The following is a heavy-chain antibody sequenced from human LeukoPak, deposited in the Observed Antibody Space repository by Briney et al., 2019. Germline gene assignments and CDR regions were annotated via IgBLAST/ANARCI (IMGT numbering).Heavy chain of an antibody. D-gene: IGHD1-1*01. J-gene: IGHJ5*02. V-gene: IGHV4-59*01. CDR2: IYYSGST. CDR3: ARGGSTGTNLNWVDP. Sequence: PSETLSLTCTVSGGSISSYRWSWVRQPPGKGLEWIGYIYYSGSTNYNPSLKSRVTISVDTSKNQFSLKLSSVTAADTAVYYCARGGSTGTNLNWVDPWGQGTLVTVSS. CDR1: GGSISSYR.